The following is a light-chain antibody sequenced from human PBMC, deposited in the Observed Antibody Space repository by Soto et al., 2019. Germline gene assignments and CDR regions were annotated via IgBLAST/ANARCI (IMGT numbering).Light chain of an antibody. V-gene: IGLV1-40*01. CDR2: AFT. J-gene: IGLJ3*02. Sequence: QSVLTQPPSVSGAPGQRVTISCTWNSSNIGTGGYDVHWYQKRLDTAPKLVIYAFTSRASGVPDRFSASRSASSASLAVTGLQAEDESYYYCPSYDIRLSAWLFCGVTKLTVL. CDR3: PSYDIRLSAWL. CDR1: SSNIGTGGYD.